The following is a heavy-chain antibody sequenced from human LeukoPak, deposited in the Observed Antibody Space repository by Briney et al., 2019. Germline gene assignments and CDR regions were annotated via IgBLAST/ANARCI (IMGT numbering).Heavy chain of an antibody. V-gene: IGHV1-69*05. J-gene: IGHJ2*01. CDR1: GGTFSSYA. CDR3: ARDTGGYYWYFDL. D-gene: IGHD2-8*02. CDR2: IIPIFGTA. Sequence: SVKVSCKASGGTFSSYAISWVRQAPGQGLEWMGGIIPIFGTANYAQKFQGRFTITRDESTSTAYMELSSLRSEDTAVYYCARDTGGYYWYFDLWGRGTLVTVSS.